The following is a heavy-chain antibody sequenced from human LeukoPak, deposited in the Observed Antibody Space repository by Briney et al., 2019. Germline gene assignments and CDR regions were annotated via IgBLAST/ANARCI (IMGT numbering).Heavy chain of an antibody. CDR1: GGSFSGYY. CDR3: ARARDWSYYYYYYGMDV. J-gene: IGHJ6*04. CDR2: INHSGST. Sequence: SETLSLTCAVYGGSFSGYYWSWIRQPPGKGLEWIGEINHSGSTNYNPSLKSRVTISVDTSKNQFSLKLSSVTAAGTAVYYCARARDWSYYYYYYGMDVWGKGTTVTVSS. D-gene: IGHD3/OR15-3a*01. V-gene: IGHV4-34*01.